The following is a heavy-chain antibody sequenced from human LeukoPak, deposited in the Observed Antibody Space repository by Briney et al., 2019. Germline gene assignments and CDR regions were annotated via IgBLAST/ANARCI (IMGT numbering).Heavy chain of an antibody. CDR1: GYSISSGYY. V-gene: IGHV4-38-2*02. J-gene: IGHJ4*02. D-gene: IGHD3-10*01. CDR3: DY. CDR2: IYHSGST. Sequence: SETLSLTCTVSGYSISSGYYWGWIRQPPGKGLEWIGSIYHSGSTYYNPSLKSRVTISVDTSKNQFSLKLNYGSGSPPGTSDFDYWGQGTLVTVSS.